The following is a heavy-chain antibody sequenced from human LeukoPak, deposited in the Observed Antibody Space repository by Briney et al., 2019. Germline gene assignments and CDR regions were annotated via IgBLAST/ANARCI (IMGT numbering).Heavy chain of an antibody. CDR1: GFTFSSYE. D-gene: IGHD3-10*02. J-gene: IGHJ6*04. V-gene: IGHV3-48*03. CDR2: ISSSGSTM. CDR3: AELGITMIGGV. Sequence: GGSLRLSCAASGFTFSSYEMNWVRQAPGKGLEWVSYISSSGSTMYYADSVKGRFTVSRDNAKNSLYLQMNSLRAEDTAVYYCAELGITMIGGVWGKGTTVTISS.